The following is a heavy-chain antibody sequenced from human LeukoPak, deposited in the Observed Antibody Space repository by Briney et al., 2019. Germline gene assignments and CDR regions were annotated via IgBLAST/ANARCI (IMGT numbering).Heavy chain of an antibody. CDR1: GLTFAGYD. V-gene: IGHV3-23*01. D-gene: IGHD2-2*01. CDR2: ISASGDNT. J-gene: IGHJ4*02. CDR3: AKRFCSATRCFHFDY. Sequence: GGSLRLSCAASGLTFAGYDMSWVRQAPGKGLEWVSTISASGDNTYYAGSVKGRFTISRDNSKNTLYLQMDSLRVEDTAVYYCAKRFCSATRCFHFDYWGQGTLVTVSS.